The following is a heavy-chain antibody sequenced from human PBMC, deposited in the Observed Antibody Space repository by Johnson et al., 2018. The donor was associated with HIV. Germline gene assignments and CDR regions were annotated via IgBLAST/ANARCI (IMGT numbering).Heavy chain of an antibody. CDR2: ISGSDGAI. J-gene: IGHJ3*02. CDR1: GFTFSSYW. CDR3: ARSVNACRPFEI. Sequence: MQLVESGGGVVRPGGSLRISCAASGFTFSSYWMSWVRQAPGKGLEWVSYISGSDGAIWYADSVKGRFTVSRDNAKNSFYLQMNSLRAEDTAVYYCARSVNACRPFEIWGQGTMVTVSS. D-gene: IGHD3-16*01. V-gene: IGHV3-48*04.